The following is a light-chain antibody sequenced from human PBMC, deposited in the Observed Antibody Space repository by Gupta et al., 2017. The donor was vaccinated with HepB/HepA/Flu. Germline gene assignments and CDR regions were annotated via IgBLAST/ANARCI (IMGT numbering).Light chain of an antibody. CDR1: SRDVGVYDF. V-gene: IGLV2-14*03. Sequence: ALTQPASVSGSPGQSITISCTGTSRDVGVYDFVSWYQQYPGKAPKLLIYDVTNRPSGVSYRFSGSKSGNTASLTISGLQAEDEADSYCSSFTNTGALVLFGGGTKLSVL. CDR3: SSFTNTGALVL. CDR2: DVT. J-gene: IGLJ2*01.